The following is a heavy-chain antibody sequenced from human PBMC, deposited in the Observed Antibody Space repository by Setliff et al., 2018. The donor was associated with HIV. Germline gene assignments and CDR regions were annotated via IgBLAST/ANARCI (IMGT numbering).Heavy chain of an antibody. Sequence: LSLTCRVSSGSISGYYWSWVRQPPGRGLEWLTYINPAGITMYYADSVRGRFTISRDSSTDTVYVQMNSLRVEDTAVYYCARAPNWGSPHYFDFWGQGTLVTVSS. J-gene: IGHJ4*02. V-gene: IGHV3-11*04. CDR3: ARAPNWGSPHYFDF. D-gene: IGHD7-27*01. CDR1: SGSISGYY. CDR2: INPAGITM.